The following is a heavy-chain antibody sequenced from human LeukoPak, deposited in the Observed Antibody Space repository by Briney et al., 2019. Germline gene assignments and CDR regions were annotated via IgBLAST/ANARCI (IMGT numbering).Heavy chain of an antibody. CDR1: GFTFSSYG. V-gene: IGHV3-23*01. J-gene: IGHJ4*02. CDR3: ASTKIQLWFDFDY. CDR2: ISGSGGST. D-gene: IGHD5-18*01. Sequence: GGSLRLSCAASGFTFSSYGMSWVRQAPGKGLEWVSAISGSGGSTYYAVSVKGRFTISRDNSKNTLYLQMNSLRAEDTAVYYCASTKIQLWFDFDYWGQGTLVTVSS.